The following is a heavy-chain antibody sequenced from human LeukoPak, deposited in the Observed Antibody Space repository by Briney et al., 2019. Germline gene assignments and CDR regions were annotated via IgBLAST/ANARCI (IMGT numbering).Heavy chain of an antibody. V-gene: IGHV4-30-4*01. D-gene: IGHD2-15*01. CDR1: GGSIRSDDYY. J-gene: IGHJ6*02. CDR2: IFYTGNT. Sequence: SETLSVTCTVSGGSIRSDDYYWSWIRQPPRKGLEWIGYIFYTGNTHCNPSLQSRVTFSVDTSKNQFSLKLSSVTAADTAVYFCATVVVVAATNYYYYATDVWGQGTTVTVSS. CDR3: ATVVVVAATNYYYYATDV.